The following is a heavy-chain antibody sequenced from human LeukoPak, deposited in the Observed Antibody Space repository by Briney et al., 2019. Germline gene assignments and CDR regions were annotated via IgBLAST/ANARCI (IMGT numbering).Heavy chain of an antibody. CDR1: GFTFSSYA. V-gene: IGHV3-23*01. CDR2: ISGSGGRT. D-gene: IGHD2-2*01. CDR3: AKDGSVLPAAMFVDY. J-gene: IGHJ4*02. Sequence: GGSLRLSCAASGFTFSSYAMSWVRQAPGKGLEWVSAISGSGGRTYYADSVKSRFTISRANSKNTLYLQMNTLRAGDTAVYYCAKDGSVLPAAMFVDYWGQGTLVTVSS.